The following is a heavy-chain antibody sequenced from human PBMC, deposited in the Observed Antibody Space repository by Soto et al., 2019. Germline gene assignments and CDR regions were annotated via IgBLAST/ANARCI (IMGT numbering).Heavy chain of an antibody. J-gene: IGHJ5*02. CDR3: AKDNPVAGTAWFDP. D-gene: IGHD6-19*01. Sequence: GGSLRLSCAASGFTFDDYAMHWVRQAPGKGLEWVSGISWNSGSIGYADSVKGRFTISRDNAKNSLYLQMNSLRAEDTALYYCAKDNPVAGTAWFDPWGQGTLVTVSS. CDR1: GFTFDDYA. CDR2: ISWNSGSI. V-gene: IGHV3-9*01.